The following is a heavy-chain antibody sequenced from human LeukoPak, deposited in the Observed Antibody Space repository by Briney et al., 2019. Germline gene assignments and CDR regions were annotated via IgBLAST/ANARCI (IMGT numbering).Heavy chain of an antibody. J-gene: IGHJ2*01. CDR3: ARGARIAAVYWYFDL. CDR2: INHSGST. V-gene: IGHV4-34*01. Sequence: PSETLSLTCAVYGGSFSGYHWSWIRQPPGKGLEWIGEINHSGSTNCNPSLKSRITISVDTSKNQFSLKLSSVTAADTAVYYCARGARIAAVYWYFDLWGCGTLVTVSS. D-gene: IGHD6-13*01. CDR1: GGSFSGYH.